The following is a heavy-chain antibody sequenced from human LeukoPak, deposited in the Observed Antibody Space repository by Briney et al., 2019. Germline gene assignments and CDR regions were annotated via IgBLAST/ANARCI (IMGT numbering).Heavy chain of an antibody. CDR2: INTDGTVT. CDR1: GFTFSKYW. D-gene: IGHD6-19*01. J-gene: IGHJ4*02. V-gene: IGHV3-74*01. Sequence: TGGSLKLSCAASGFTFSKYWMLWVRQAPGKGLEGVSRINTDGTVTTYADSVKGRFTVSRDNADNTMFLQMNSVRDEGTAVYYCATKQWLAPPPDSWGQGTPVTVSS. CDR3: ATKQWLAPPPDS.